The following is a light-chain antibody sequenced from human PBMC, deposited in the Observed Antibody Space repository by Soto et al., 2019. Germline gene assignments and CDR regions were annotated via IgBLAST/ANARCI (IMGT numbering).Light chain of an antibody. CDR3: CSYAGSSTV. V-gene: IGLV2-23*03. Sequence: QSVLTQPASVSGSPGQSITISCTGTSSDVGSYNLVSWYQQHPGKAPKLMIYEGSKRPSGVSNRFSGSKSGNTASLTISGLQAEDEADYYCCSYAGSSTVFGTGTKVTVI. CDR2: EGS. CDR1: SSDVGSYNL. J-gene: IGLJ1*01.